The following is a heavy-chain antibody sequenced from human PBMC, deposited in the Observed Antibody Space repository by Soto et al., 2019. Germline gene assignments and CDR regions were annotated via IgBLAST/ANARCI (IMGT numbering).Heavy chain of an antibody. V-gene: IGHV3-30*18. CDR3: AKALITMVRGVIIQIYYYYYGMDV. CDR2: ISYDGSNK. Sequence: VAVISYDGSNKYYADSVKGRFTISRDNSKNTLYLQMNSLRAEDTAVYYCAKALITMVRGVIIQIYYYYYGMDVWGQGTTVTVSS. J-gene: IGHJ6*02. D-gene: IGHD3-10*01.